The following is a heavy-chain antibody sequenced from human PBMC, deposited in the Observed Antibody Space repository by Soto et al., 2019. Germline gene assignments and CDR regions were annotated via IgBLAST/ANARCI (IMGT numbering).Heavy chain of an antibody. D-gene: IGHD2-2*01. J-gene: IGHJ4*02. CDR1: GFTFSSYA. CDR3: ADNGPAAMLGVAAATALRRQRDY. V-gene: IGHV3-23*01. CDR2: ISGSGGST. Sequence: GGSLRLSCAASGFTFSSYAMSWVRQAPGKGLEWVSAISGSGGSTYYADSVKGRFTISRDNSKNTLYLQMNSLRAEDTAVYYCADNGPAAMLGVAAATALRRQRDYWGQGTLVTVSS.